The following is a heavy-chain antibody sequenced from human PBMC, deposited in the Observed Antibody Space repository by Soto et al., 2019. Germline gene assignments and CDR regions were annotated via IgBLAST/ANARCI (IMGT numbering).Heavy chain of an antibody. J-gene: IGHJ5*02. D-gene: IGHD2-2*01. Sequence: ASVKVSCKASGYTFTSYGISWVRQAPGQGLEWMGWISAYNGNTNYAQKLQGRVTMTTDSSTSIAYMELRSLRSDDTAVYYCASLNVVVPAAILNWFDPWGQGTLVTVSS. CDR1: GYTFTSYG. CDR3: ASLNVVVPAAILNWFDP. CDR2: ISAYNGNT. V-gene: IGHV1-18*01.